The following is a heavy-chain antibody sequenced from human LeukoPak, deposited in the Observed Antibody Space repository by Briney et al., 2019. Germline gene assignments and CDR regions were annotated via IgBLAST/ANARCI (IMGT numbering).Heavy chain of an antibody. CDR3: PKDPLESTAVTSSFLDY. CDR2: INPNTGGT. CDR1: GYIFTRYN. V-gene: IGHV1-2*02. J-gene: IGHJ4*02. D-gene: IGHD6-13*01. Sequence: ASVKVSCKASGYIFTRYNMHWVRQAPGQGPEWMGWINPNTGGTNYAQKFQGRVTMTTDSSISTTYMELSRLRSGVTHGYSCPKDPLESTAVTSSFLDYWGQGTLVTVSA.